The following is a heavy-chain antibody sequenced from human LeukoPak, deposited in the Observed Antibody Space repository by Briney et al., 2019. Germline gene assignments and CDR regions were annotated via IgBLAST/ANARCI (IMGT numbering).Heavy chain of an antibody. V-gene: IGHV3-11*06. CDR2: ISSSSRYI. Sequence: GGSLRLSCAASGFTFSDYNMRWIRQAPGKGLEWVSSISSSSRYIYYADSVKGRFTISRDNAKNSLYLQMNSLRAEDTAVYYCARARLGTAMALWGQGTLVTVSS. CDR3: ARARLGTAMAL. D-gene: IGHD5-18*01. J-gene: IGHJ4*02. CDR1: GFTFSDYN.